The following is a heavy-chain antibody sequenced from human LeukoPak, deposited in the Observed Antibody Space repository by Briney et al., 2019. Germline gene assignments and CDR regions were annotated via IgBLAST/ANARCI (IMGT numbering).Heavy chain of an antibody. D-gene: IGHD3-3*01. CDR2: INHSGST. V-gene: IGHV4-34*01. CDR3: ARGLPDFWSGYYHDYYFDY. CDR1: GGSFSGYY. J-gene: IGHJ4*02. Sequence: SETLSLTCAVYGGSFSGYYWSWIRQLPGKGLEWIGEINHSGSTNYNPSLKSRVTISVDTSKNQFSLKLSSVTAADTAVYYCARGLPDFWSGYYHDYYFDYWGQGTLVTVSS.